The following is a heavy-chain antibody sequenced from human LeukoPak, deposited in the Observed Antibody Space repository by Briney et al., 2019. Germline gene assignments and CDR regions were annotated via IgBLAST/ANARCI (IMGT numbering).Heavy chain of an antibody. V-gene: IGHV3-23*01. D-gene: IGHD6-13*01. J-gene: IGHJ5*02. CDR2: ISETSSHT. CDR1: GFTFSSNA. Sequence: GGSLRLSCAASGFTFSSNAMTWVRQAPGQGLEWVSSISETSSHTFYADSVKGRFTNSRDNTKNTLFLQMNSLRVEDTAMYYCAKNFSSSWQFDPWGQGTLVTVSS. CDR3: AKNFSSSWQFDP.